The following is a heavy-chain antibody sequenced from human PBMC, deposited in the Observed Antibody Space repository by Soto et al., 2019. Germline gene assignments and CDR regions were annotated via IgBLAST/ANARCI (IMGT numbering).Heavy chain of an antibody. CDR1: GYSFTSYW. Sequence: ESLNLSCKGSGYSFTSYWICWVRQMPGQGLEWMGIIYPGDSDTRYSPSFQGQVTISADKSISTAYLQWSSLEASDTAMYYCARPLCSGGSCYSSPYDAFDIWGQGTMVTVSS. CDR2: IYPGDSDT. J-gene: IGHJ3*02. CDR3: ARPLCSGGSCYSSPYDAFDI. D-gene: IGHD2-15*01. V-gene: IGHV5-51*01.